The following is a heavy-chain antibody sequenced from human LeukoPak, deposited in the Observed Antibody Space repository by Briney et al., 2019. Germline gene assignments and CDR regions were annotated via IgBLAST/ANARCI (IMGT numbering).Heavy chain of an antibody. V-gene: IGHV1-18*01. J-gene: IGHJ4*02. D-gene: IGHD2-15*01. Sequence: GASVKVSCKASGYTFTSYGISWVRQAPGQGVEWMGWISAYNGNTNYAQKLQGRVTMTTDTSTSTAYMELRSLRSDDTAVYYCARIGYCSGGSCYLIDYWGQGTLVTVSS. CDR2: ISAYNGNT. CDR1: GYTFTSYG. CDR3: ARIGYCSGGSCYLIDY.